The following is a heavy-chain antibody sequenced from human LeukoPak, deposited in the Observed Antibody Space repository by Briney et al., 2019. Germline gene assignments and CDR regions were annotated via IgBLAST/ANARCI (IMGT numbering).Heavy chain of an antibody. V-gene: IGHV3-23*01. D-gene: IGHD2-2*02. CDR1: GFTFSSYA. CDR3: AKGDCSSTSCYTDY. J-gene: IGHJ4*02. Sequence: AGGSLRLSCAASGFTFSSYAMSWVCQAPGKGLEWVSTISGSGGSTYYADSVKGRFTISRDDSKNTLYLQMNSLRAEDTAVYYCAKGDCSSTSCYTDYWGREPWSPSPQ. CDR2: ISGSGGST.